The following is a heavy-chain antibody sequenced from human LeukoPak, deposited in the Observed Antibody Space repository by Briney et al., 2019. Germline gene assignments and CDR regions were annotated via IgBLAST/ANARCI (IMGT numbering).Heavy chain of an antibody. V-gene: IGHV3-23*01. Sequence: PGGSLRLSCLTSGFTLSTNAMSWVRQAPGKGLEWISGISGSGASTYYADSVKGRFTTSRDNAKNSLYLQMNSLRVEDTAVYYCARGAQWPYWGQGTLVTVSS. CDR2: ISGSGAST. CDR3: ARGAQWPY. J-gene: IGHJ4*02. CDR1: GFTLSTNA. D-gene: IGHD6-19*01.